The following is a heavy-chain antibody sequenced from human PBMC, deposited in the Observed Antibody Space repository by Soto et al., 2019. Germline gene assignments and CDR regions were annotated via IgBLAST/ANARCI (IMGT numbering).Heavy chain of an antibody. D-gene: IGHD2-21*02. Sequence: SETLSLTCAVSGGSISSGGYSWCWIRQPPGKGLECIGYIYHSGSTYYNPSLKSRVTISVDRSKNQLSLKLSSVTAADTAVYYCARSSPVVTAPWGQGTLVTVSS. J-gene: IGHJ5*02. CDR1: GGSISSGGYS. V-gene: IGHV4-30-2*01. CDR2: IYHSGST. CDR3: ARSSPVVTAP.